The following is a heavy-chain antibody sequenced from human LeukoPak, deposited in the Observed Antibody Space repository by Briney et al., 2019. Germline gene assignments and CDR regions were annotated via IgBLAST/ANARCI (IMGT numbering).Heavy chain of an antibody. CDR1: GFTFSSYG. D-gene: IGHD3-22*01. J-gene: IGHJ3*02. V-gene: IGHV3-30*18. CDR2: ISYDGSNK. CDR3: AKDLTSNYYDSSGYYSDAFDI. Sequence: PGRSLRLSCAASGFTFSSYGMHWVRQAPGKGLEWVAVISYDGSNKYYADSVKGRFTISRDNSKNTLYLQMNSLRAEDTAVYYCAKDLTSNYYDSSGYYSDAFDIWGQGTMVTVSS.